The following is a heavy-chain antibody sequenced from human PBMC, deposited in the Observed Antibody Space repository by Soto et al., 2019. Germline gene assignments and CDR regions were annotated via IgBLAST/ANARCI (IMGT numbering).Heavy chain of an antibody. D-gene: IGHD3-10*01. V-gene: IGHV3-33*01. Sequence: GGSLRLSCAASGFTFSSYGMHWVRQAPGKGLEWVAVIWYDGSNKYYADSVKGRFTISRDNSKNTLYLQMNSLRAEDTAVYYCARVPPVVYGSGSYRYYYYYMDVWGKGTTVTVSS. CDR3: ARVPPVVYGSGSYRYYYYYMDV. CDR2: IWYDGSNK. CDR1: GFTFSSYG. J-gene: IGHJ6*03.